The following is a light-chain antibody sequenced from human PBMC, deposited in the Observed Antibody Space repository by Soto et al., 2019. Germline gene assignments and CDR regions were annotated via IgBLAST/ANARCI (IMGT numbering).Light chain of an antibody. CDR2: DDS. CDR1: NIGSKS. CDR3: QVWDSSSDHPRVV. Sequence: SYELTQPPSVSVAPGQTARITCGGNNIGSKSVHGYQQKPGQAPVLVVYDDSDRPSWIPERFSGSNSGNTATLTISRVEAGDEADYYCQVWDSSSDHPRVVFGGGTKLTVL. J-gene: IGLJ2*01. V-gene: IGLV3-21*02.